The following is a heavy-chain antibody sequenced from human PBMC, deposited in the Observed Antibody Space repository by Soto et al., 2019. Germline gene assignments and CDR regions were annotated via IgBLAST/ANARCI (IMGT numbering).Heavy chain of an antibody. V-gene: IGHV3-23*01. Sequence: GGSLRLSCAASGFTFSTCDMSWVRQAPGKGLEWVTAISGSGSGTFYADSVKGRFTISRDNSKNSLYLQMNSLRAEDTAVYYCAQPGSTHYPAPFDFWGQGALVTVSS. CDR3: AQPGSTHYPAPFDF. D-gene: IGHD2-2*01. CDR2: ISGSGSGT. CDR1: GFTFSTCD. J-gene: IGHJ4*02.